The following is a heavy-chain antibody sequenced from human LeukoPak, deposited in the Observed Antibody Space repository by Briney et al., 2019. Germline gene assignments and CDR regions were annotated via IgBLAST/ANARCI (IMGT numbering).Heavy chain of an antibody. J-gene: IGHJ4*02. Sequence: SETLSLTCTVSGGSISSYYWSWIRQPPGKGLEWIGYIYYSGSTNYNPSLKSRVTISVDTSKNQFSLKLSSVTAADTAVYYCARGAVAVGIDSWGQGTLVTVSS. D-gene: IGHD6-19*01. CDR2: IYYSGST. CDR1: GGSISSYY. CDR3: ARGAVAVGIDS. V-gene: IGHV4-59*01.